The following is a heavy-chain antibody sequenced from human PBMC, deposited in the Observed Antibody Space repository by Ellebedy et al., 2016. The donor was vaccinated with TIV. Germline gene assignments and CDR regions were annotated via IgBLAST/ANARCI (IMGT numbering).Heavy chain of an antibody. D-gene: IGHD4-11*01. CDR1: GFTFSSYS. CDR2: ISSNSNAI. Sequence: PGGSLRLSCAASGFTFSSYSMNRVRQAPGKGLEWVSYISSNSNAIHDADSVKGRFTVSRDNAKNSLYLQMNSLRDEDTAVYYCSRETITTFKRYDYYYGMDVWGQGTTVTVSS. CDR3: SRETITTFKRYDYYYGMDV. V-gene: IGHV3-48*02. J-gene: IGHJ6*02.